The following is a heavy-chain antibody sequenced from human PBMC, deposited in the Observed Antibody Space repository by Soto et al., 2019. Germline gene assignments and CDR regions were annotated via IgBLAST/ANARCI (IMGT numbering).Heavy chain of an antibody. Sequence: SVKVSCKASGGTFSSYAISWVRQAPGQGLEWMGGIIPIFGTANYAQKFQGRVTITADESTSTAYMELSSLRSEDTAVYYCARGALTYDSSGYSYGMDVWGKGTTVTVSS. CDR3: ARGALTYDSSGYSYGMDV. J-gene: IGHJ6*04. CDR2: IIPIFGTA. D-gene: IGHD3-22*01. CDR1: GGTFSSYA. V-gene: IGHV1-69*13.